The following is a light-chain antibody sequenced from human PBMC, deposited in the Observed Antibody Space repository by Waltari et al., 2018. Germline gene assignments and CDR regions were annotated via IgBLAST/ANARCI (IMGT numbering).Light chain of an antibody. V-gene: IGLV6-57*03. Sequence: NVLLTQPHSVSESPGKTVTISCTRSSGSIASNYVQWYQQRPGSAPTIVIYEGDQRPSGVPDRLSGAIDSASNAASLTISGLKTEDEADYYCQTYDSTKIHVVFGGGTKLTVL. CDR3: QTYDSTKIHVV. J-gene: IGLJ2*01. CDR2: EGD. CDR1: SGSIASNY.